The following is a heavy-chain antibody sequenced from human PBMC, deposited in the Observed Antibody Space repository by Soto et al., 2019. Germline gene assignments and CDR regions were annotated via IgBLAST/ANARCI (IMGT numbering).Heavy chain of an antibody. CDR1: GFTLSSYA. V-gene: IGHV3-23*01. CDR2: ISGSGGST. Sequence: EVQLLESGGGLVQPGGALRLSCAASGFTLSSYAMSWVRQAPGKVLEWVSAISGSGGSTYYADSVEGRFTISRDNSKITLYLQMNILRAEDTAVYYCAKDRQWLVQGAFDIWGQGTMVTVSS. D-gene: IGHD6-19*01. J-gene: IGHJ3*02. CDR3: AKDRQWLVQGAFDI.